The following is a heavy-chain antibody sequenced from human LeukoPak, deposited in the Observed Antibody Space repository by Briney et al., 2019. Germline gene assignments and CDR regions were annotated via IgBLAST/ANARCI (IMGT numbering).Heavy chain of an antibody. J-gene: IGHJ4*02. CDR3: ASDDSSGEYDLPFGY. CDR1: GFTVSSNY. CDR2: IYSGGST. V-gene: IGHV3-53*01. Sequence: PGGSLRLSCAASGFTVSSNYMSWVRQAPGKGLGWVSVIYSGGSTYYADSVKGRFTISRDNSKNTLYLQMNSLRAEDTAVYYCASDDSSGEYDLPFGYWGQGTLVTVSS. D-gene: IGHD3-22*01.